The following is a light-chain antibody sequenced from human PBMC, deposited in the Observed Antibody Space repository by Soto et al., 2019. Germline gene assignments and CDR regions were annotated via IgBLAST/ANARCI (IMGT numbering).Light chain of an antibody. J-gene: IGKJ3*01. CDR2: AAS. V-gene: IGKV1-39*01. CDR1: QSISSY. CDR3: QQSYSTPLFI. Sequence: DIQMTQSPSSLSASVGDRVTITCRASQSISSYLNWYQQKPGKAPKLLIYAASSLQSGVPSRFSGSGSGTDFTITISSLQPEDFATYYCQQSYSTPLFIFGPGTKVDIK.